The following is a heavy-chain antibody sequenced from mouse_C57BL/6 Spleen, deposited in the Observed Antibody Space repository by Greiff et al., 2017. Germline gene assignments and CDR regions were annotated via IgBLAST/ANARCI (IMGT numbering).Heavy chain of an antibody. Sequence: EVKLMESGGGLVKPGGSLKLSCAASGFTFSDYGMHWVRQAPEKGLEWVAYISSGSSAIYYADTVKGRFTISRDNAKNTLFLQMTSLRSEDTAMYYCARPDYYGSSFDVWGTGTTVTVAS. CDR1: GFTFSDYG. D-gene: IGHD1-1*01. CDR2: ISSGSSAI. V-gene: IGHV5-17*01. J-gene: IGHJ1*03. CDR3: ARPDYYGSSFDV.